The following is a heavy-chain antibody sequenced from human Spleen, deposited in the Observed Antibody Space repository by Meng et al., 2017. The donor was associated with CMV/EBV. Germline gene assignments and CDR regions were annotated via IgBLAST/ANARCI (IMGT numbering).Heavy chain of an antibody. V-gene: IGHV1-2*04. CDR2: INPNSGGT. CDR1: GYNFNAYY. J-gene: IGHJ4*02. D-gene: IGHD3-16*01. CDR3: AMGSDYLDY. Sequence: KVSCKASGYNFNAYYMHWVRQAPGQGLEWMGWINPNSGGTKYAQKFQGWVTMTRDTSISTAYMELTRLKSDDTAVYYCAMGSDYLDYWGQGTLVTVSS.